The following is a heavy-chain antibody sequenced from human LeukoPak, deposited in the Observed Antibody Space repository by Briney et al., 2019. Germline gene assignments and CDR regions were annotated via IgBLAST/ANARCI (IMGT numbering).Heavy chain of an antibody. Sequence: GGSLRLSCAASGFTFGSYWMHWVRQVPGKGPVWVSRINSDGSSTSYADSVKGRFTISRDNAKNTPYLQMNSLRVEDTAVYYCASTNRLDYWGQGTLVTVSS. CDR3: ASTNRLDY. CDR2: INSDGSST. D-gene: IGHD2/OR15-2a*01. J-gene: IGHJ4*02. CDR1: GFTFGSYW. V-gene: IGHV3-74*01.